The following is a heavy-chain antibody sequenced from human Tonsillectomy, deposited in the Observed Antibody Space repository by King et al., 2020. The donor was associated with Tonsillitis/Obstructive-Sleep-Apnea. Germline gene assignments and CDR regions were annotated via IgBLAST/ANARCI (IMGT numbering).Heavy chain of an antibody. D-gene: IGHD2-21*02. CDR3: ARGRSRGCGGHCYTPDY. Sequence: QLVQSGAEVRKPGSSVKVSCKASGGTFSSYAISWVRQAPGQGLEWMGGIIPILGIGNYAQKFQGRVTITADKSTSTAYMELSSLRSEDTAVYYCARGRSRGCGGHCYTPDYWGQGTLVTVSS. V-gene: IGHV1-69*10. J-gene: IGHJ4*02. CDR2: IIPILGIG. CDR1: GGTFSSYA.